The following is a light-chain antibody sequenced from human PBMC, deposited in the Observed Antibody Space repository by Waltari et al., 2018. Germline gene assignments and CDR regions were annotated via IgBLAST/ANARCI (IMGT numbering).Light chain of an antibody. CDR2: GKE. J-gene: IGLJ3*02. CDR1: SLRTSY. V-gene: IGLV3-19*01. Sequence: SSELTQGPAVSVALGQTVKITCQGDSLRTSYASWYQLKPGQAPVLVLFGKEKRPSGIPDRLSGYSSGTTVALTITGAQAEDEADYYCHSRNGRNNEVVFGGGTKLTVL. CDR3: HSRNGRNNEVV.